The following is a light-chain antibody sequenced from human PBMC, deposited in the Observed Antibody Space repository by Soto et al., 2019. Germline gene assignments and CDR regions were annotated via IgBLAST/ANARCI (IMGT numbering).Light chain of an antibody. J-gene: IGKJ5*01. CDR1: QSVSSN. Sequence: EIVLTQSPATLSVSPGERATLSCRASQSVSSNLAWYQQTPGQAPRLLIYGASTRATGIPARFSGSGSGTEFTLTIGSLQSEDFAVYYCQQYSSSPSFGQGTRLEIK. V-gene: IGKV3-15*01. CDR2: GAS. CDR3: QQYSSSPS.